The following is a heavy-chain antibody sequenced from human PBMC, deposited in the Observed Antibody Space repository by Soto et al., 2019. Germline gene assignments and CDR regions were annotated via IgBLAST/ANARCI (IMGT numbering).Heavy chain of an antibody. D-gene: IGHD1-26*01. CDR3: ARDGGLRIVGATTEGYYYGMDV. CDR1: GFTFSSYA. J-gene: IGHJ6*02. CDR2: ISYDGSNK. V-gene: IGHV3-30-3*01. Sequence: GALRLSCAASGFTFSSYAMHWVRQAPGKGLEWVAVISYDGSNKYYADSVKGRFTISRDNSKNTLYLQMNSLRAEDTAVYYCARDGGLRIVGATTEGYYYGMDVWGQGTTVTVSS.